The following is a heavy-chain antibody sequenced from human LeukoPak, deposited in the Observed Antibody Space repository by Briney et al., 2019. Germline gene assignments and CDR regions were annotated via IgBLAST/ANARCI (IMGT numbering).Heavy chain of an antibody. D-gene: IGHD3-22*01. CDR2: IIPIPGIA. Sequence: SVKVSCKASGGTFSSYAISWVRQAPGQGLEWMGRIIPIPGIANYAQKFQGRVTITADKSTSTAYMELSSLRSEDTAVYYCAIPHMSSGYYSWFDPWGQGTLVTVSS. CDR1: GGTFSSYA. CDR3: AIPHMSSGYYSWFDP. J-gene: IGHJ5*01. V-gene: IGHV1-69*04.